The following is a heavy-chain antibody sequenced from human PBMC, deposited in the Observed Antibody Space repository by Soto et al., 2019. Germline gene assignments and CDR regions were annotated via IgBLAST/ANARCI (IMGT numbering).Heavy chain of an antibody. J-gene: IGHJ6*02. CDR1: GFTFSSYA. CDR3: AKLAVPSTFNYGMDV. Sequence: GGSLRLSCAASGFTFSSYAMSWVRQAPGKGLEWVSSISGSGVSTYYADSVQGRFTISRDNSKNTLYLQMNSLRAEDTAVYYCAKLAVPSTFNYGMDVWGQGTTVTVSS. CDR2: ISGSGVST. D-gene: IGHD6-19*01. V-gene: IGHV3-23*01.